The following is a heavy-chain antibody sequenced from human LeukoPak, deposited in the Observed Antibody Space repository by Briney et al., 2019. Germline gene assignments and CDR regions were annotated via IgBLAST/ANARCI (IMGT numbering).Heavy chain of an antibody. CDR1: GFTFSSYA. CDR3: AREGYCSSTSCYLGVRYYYYGMDV. D-gene: IGHD2-2*01. V-gene: IGHV3-30*04. CDR2: ISYDGSNK. Sequence: GGSLRLSCAASGFTFSSYAMHWVRQAPGKGLEWVAVISYDGSNKYYADSVKGRFTISRDNSKNTLYLQMNSLRAEDTAVYYCAREGYCSSTSCYLGVRYYYYGMDVWGQGTTVTVSS. J-gene: IGHJ6*02.